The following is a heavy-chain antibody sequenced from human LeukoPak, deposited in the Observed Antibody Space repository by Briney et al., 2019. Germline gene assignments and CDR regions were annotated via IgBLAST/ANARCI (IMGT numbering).Heavy chain of an antibody. J-gene: IGHJ4*02. D-gene: IGHD6-19*01. CDR3: VREKYSSGWAPYFDY. CDR2: IYYSGST. Sequence: SETLSLTCTVSGGSISSGGYYWSWIRQHPGKGLEWIGYIYYSGSTYYNPSLKSRVTISVDTSKNQFSLKLSSVTAADTAVYYCVREKYSSGWAPYFDYWGQGTLVTVSS. V-gene: IGHV4-31*03. CDR1: GGSISSGGYY.